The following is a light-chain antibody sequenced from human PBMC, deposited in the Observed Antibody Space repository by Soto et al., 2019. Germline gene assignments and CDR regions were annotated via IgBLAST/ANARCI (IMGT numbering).Light chain of an antibody. V-gene: IGKV2-28*01. J-gene: IGKJ5*01. CDR3: MQALQTPIT. CDR2: LSS. Sequence: DMVMTHSTLSLPVTPGEPASISCRSSQRLLHSSGHNFLDWYMQKPGQSPQLLIYLSSNRASGVPDRFSGSASGTDFTLKISRVEAEDIGVYYCMQALQTPITFGQGARLEIK. CDR1: QRLLHSSGHNF.